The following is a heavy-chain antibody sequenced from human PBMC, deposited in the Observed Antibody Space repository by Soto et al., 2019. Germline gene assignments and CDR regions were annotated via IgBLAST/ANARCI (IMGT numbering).Heavy chain of an antibody. CDR2: ISGSGGST. Sequence: PGGSLRLSCSASGFTFSSYAMSWVRQAPGKGLEWVSAISGSGGSTYYADSVKGRFTISRDNTKNSVYLQMNSLGAEDAAVYYCAKGGWRYFDVWGQGAQVTVSS. D-gene: IGHD6-19*01. CDR1: GFTFSSYA. J-gene: IGHJ4*02. V-gene: IGHV3-23*01. CDR3: AKGGWRYFDV.